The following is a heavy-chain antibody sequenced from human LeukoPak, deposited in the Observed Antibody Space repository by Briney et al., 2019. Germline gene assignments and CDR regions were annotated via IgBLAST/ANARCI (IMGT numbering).Heavy chain of an antibody. CDR3: VTSNNDIAAPDY. D-gene: IGHD6-25*01. CDR2: INPSGGST. V-gene: IGHV1-46*01. CDR1: GYTFTSYY. J-gene: IGHJ4*02. Sequence: ASVKVSCKASGYTFTSYYMHWVRQAPGQGLEWMGIINPSGGSTSYAQKFQGRVTMTRDTSTSTVYMELSSLRSEDTAVYYYVTSNNDIAAPDYWGQGTLVTVSS.